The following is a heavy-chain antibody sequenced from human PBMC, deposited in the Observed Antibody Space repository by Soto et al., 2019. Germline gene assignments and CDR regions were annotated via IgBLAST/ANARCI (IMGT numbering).Heavy chain of an antibody. CDR2: IYYSGST. CDR1: GGSISSYY. D-gene: IGHD3-10*01. CDR3: ARRRIEYYYGSGSYRYLDY. J-gene: IGHJ4*02. Sequence: SETLSLTCTVSGGSISSYYWSWIRQPPGKGLEWIGYIYYSGSTNYNPSLKSRVTISVDTSKNQFSLKLSSVTAADTAVYYCARRRIEYYYGSGSYRYLDYWGQGTLVTVSS. V-gene: IGHV4-59*08.